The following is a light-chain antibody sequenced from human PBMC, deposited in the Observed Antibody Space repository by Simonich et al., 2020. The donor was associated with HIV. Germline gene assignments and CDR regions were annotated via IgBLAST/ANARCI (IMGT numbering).Light chain of an antibody. V-gene: IGLV1-40*01. Sequence: QSVLTQPPSVSGAPGQRVTISCTGSSSNIGAGYDVHWYQQLPGTAPKLLIYVNITRPSGVPDRFSGSKSGTSASLAITGLQAEDEADYYCQSYDSSLTSWVFGGGTKLTVL. CDR3: QSYDSSLTSWV. CDR1: SSNIGAGYD. CDR2: VNI. J-gene: IGLJ3*02.